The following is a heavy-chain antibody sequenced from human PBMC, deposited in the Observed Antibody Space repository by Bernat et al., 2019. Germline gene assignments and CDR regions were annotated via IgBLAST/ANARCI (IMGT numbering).Heavy chain of an antibody. Sequence: QVQLVESGGGVVQPGRSLRLSCVASGFTFSSYGMHWVRQAPGKGLEWVAVISYDGSNKYYADSVKGRFTISRDNAKNSLYLQMNSLRAEDTAVYYCARYSSLYYYYYMDVWGKGTTVTVSS. J-gene: IGHJ6*03. D-gene: IGHD6-13*01. CDR1: GFTFSSYG. CDR2: ISYDGSNK. V-gene: IGHV3-30*03. CDR3: ARYSSLYYYYYMDV.